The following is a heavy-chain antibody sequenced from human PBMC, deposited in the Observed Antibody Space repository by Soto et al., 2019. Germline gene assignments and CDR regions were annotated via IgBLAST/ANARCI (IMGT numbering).Heavy chain of an antibody. CDR1: GFTFSSYG. CDR3: PKDRTMIVVVNPLDY. D-gene: IGHD3-22*01. CDR2: ISYDGSNK. Sequence: QVQLVESGGGVVQPGRSLRLSCAASGFTFSSYGMHWVRQAPGKGLEWVAVISYDGSNKYYADSVKGRFTISRDNSKNTLYLQMNSLRAEDTAVYYCPKDRTMIVVVNPLDYWGQGTLVTVSS. V-gene: IGHV3-30*18. J-gene: IGHJ4*02.